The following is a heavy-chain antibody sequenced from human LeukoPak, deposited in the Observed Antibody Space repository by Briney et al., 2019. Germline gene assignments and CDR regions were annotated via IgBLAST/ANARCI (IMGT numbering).Heavy chain of an antibody. CDR1: GGTFSSYA. CDR3: ARRGYDSSGYYYHNLIY. Sequence: SVKVSCKASGGTFSSYAISWVRQAPGQGLEWMGRSIPILGIANYAQKFQGRVTITADKSTSTAYMELSSLRSEDTAVYYCARRGYDSSGYYYHNLIYWGQGTLVTVSS. J-gene: IGHJ4*02. V-gene: IGHV1-69*04. D-gene: IGHD3-22*01. CDR2: SIPILGIA.